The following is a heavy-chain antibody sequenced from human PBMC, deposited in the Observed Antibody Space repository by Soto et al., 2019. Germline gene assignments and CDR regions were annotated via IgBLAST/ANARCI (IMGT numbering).Heavy chain of an antibody. Sequence: PGESLKISCKGSGYSFTSYWITWVRQMPGKGLEWMGRIDPSDSYTNYSPSFQGHVTISVDRSLTTAYLQLSSLKASDTAMYYCARHGRSSPDFDYWGQGTLVTVSS. D-gene: IGHD6-6*01. CDR2: IDPSDSYT. CDR1: GYSFTSYW. V-gene: IGHV5-10-1*01. J-gene: IGHJ4*02. CDR3: ARHGRSSPDFDY.